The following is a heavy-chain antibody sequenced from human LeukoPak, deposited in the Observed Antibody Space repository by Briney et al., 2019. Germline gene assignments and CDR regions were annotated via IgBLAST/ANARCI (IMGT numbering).Heavy chain of an antibody. CDR2: IYYSGST. CDR1: GGSISSSIYY. CDR3: VRHAAFAEYQSHLTHFDY. Sequence: PSETLSLTCTVSGGSISSSIYYWGWIRQPPGKGLEWIGSIYYSGSTYYNPSLKSRVTISVDTSKNQFSLKLSSVTAADTAVYYCVRHAAFAEYQSHLTHFDYWGQGTLVTVSS. J-gene: IGHJ4*02. V-gene: IGHV4-39*01. D-gene: IGHD2-2*01.